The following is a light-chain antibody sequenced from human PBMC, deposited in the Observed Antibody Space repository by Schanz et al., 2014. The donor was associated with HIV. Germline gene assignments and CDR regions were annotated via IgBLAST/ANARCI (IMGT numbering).Light chain of an antibody. V-gene: IGLV2-23*02. CDR1: SSDVGAYDY. Sequence: QSALTQPASVSGSPGQWVTISCTGTSSDVGAYDYVSWYQQHPGKAPKLMIYEVSKRPSGVSSRFSGSKSDNTASLTISRLQTEDEADYYCCSEAAHNTVVFGGGTKLTVL. CDR2: EVS. J-gene: IGLJ2*01. CDR3: CSEAAHNTVV.